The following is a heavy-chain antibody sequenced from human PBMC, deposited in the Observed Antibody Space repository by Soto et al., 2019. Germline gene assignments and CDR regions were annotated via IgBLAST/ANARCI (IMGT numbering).Heavy chain of an antibody. CDR1: GGSISSSSYY. D-gene: IGHD6-13*01. V-gene: IGHV4-39*01. CDR2: IYYRGST. CDR3: ATEPGYSSSSGWFDP. Sequence: SETLSLTCTVSGGSISSSSYYWGWLRQPPGKGLEWIGRIYYRGSTYYNPSLKIRVTISVDTSKNKFSLKLSSVTAADTAVYYWATEPGYSSSSGWFDPWGQGTLVTVSS. J-gene: IGHJ5*02.